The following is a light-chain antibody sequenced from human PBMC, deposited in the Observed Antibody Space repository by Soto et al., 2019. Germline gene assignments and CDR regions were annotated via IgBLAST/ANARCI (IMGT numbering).Light chain of an antibody. J-gene: IGLJ2*01. CDR1: SSDVGGHNH. V-gene: IGLV2-8*01. Sequence: QSALTQPPSASGSPGQSVTISCTGSSSDVGGHNHVSWYQQHPGKAPKLMIYEVSKRPSGVPDRFSGSKSVNTASLTVSGLQAEGGADYYCSSYAGSMNLIFGGGTKLTVL. CDR3: SSYAGSMNLI. CDR2: EVS.